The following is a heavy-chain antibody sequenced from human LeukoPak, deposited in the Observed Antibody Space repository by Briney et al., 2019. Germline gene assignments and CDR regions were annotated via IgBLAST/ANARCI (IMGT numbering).Heavy chain of an antibody. V-gene: IGHV1-69*04. Sequence: SVKVSCKASGGTFSIYAISWVRQAPGQGLEWMGRIIPILGIANYAQKFQGRVTITADKSTSTDYMELSSLRSEDTDVYYCARSSYCGGDCYTPYYFDYWGQGTLVTVSS. D-gene: IGHD2-21*02. CDR2: IIPILGIA. J-gene: IGHJ4*02. CDR3: ARSSYCGGDCYTPYYFDY. CDR1: GGTFSIYA.